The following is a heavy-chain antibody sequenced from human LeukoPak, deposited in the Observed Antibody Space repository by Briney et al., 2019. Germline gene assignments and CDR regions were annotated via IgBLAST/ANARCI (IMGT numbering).Heavy chain of an antibody. D-gene: IGHD2-21*01. V-gene: IGHV3-48*03. CDR1: GFTLSSYE. J-gene: IGHJ4*02. CDR3: ARGSNSALDY. CDR2: ISSSGSTI. Sequence: GGSLRLSCAASGFTLSSYEMNWVRQAPGKGLEWVSYISSSGSTIYYADSVKGRFTISRDNAKNSLYLQMNSLRAEDTAVYYCARGSNSALDYWGQGTLVTVSS.